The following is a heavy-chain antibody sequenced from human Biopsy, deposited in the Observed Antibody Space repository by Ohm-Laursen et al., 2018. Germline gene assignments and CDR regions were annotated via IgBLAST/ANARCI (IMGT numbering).Heavy chain of an antibody. CDR3: ARDETGSSVFGPYYYGMDV. V-gene: IGHV1-46*01. D-gene: IGHD3-9*01. CDR1: GHSFTKYY. CDR2: INPTGGTT. J-gene: IGHJ6*02. Sequence: ASVKVSCNASGHSFTKYYINWARQAPGQGLEWMGLINPTGGTTSYAEKFQGRVTLTRDTSTGTVYLELNSLIYEDTALYYCARDETGSSVFGPYYYGMDVWGQGTTVTVSS.